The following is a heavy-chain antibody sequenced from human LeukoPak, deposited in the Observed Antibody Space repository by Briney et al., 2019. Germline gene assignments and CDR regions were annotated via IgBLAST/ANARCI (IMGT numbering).Heavy chain of an antibody. CDR1: GYTFTSYH. CDR2: MNPSSGHT. J-gene: IGHJ6*02. D-gene: IGHD3-22*01. V-gene: IGHV1-8*01. Sequence: ASVKVSCKASGYTFTSYHIDWVRQAAGQGPEWMGWMNPSSGHTGYAQNLQGRVTMTRDTSINTAYMELSSLRSEDTAVYYCARGMYDNSGHYYYFYYALDVWSQGTTVTVSS. CDR3: ARGMYDNSGHYYYFYYALDV.